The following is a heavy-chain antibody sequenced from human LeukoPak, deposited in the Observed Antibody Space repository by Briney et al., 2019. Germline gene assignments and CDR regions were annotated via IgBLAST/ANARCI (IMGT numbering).Heavy chain of an antibody. CDR2: IKQDGSEK. D-gene: IGHD6-19*01. J-gene: IGHJ4*02. Sequence: GGSLRLSCAASGFTVSSYWMSWVRQAPGKGLEWVANIKQDGSEKYYVDSVKGRFTISRDNAKNSLYLQMNSLRAEDTAVYYCATSGYSSQPFDYWGQGTLVTVSS. V-gene: IGHV3-7*01. CDR1: GFTVSSYW. CDR3: ATSGYSSQPFDY.